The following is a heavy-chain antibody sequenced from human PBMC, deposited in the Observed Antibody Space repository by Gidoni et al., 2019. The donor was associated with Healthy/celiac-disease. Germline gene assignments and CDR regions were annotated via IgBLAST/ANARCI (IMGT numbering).Heavy chain of an antibody. CDR1: GFTFSSYS. V-gene: IGHV3-21*01. CDR2: ISSSSSYI. D-gene: IGHD1-20*01. CDR3: ARDFGSYNWNVYNWFDP. Sequence: EVQLVESGGGLVKPGGSLSLSCAASGFTFSSYSMNWVRQAPGKGLEWVSSISSSSSYIYYADSVKGRFTISRDNAKNSLYLQMNSLRAEDTAVYYCARDFGSYNWNVYNWFDPWGQGTLVTVSS. J-gene: IGHJ5*02.